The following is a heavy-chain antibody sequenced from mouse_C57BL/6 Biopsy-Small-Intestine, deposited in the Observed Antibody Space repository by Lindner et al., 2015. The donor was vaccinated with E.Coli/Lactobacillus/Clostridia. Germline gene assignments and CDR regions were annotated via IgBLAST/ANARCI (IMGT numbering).Heavy chain of an antibody. Sequence: VQLQESGPELVKPGALVKISCKASGYAFSSSWMNWVKQRPGKGLEWIGRIYPGDGDTNYNGKFKGKATLTADKSSSTAYMRLSSLTSEDSAVYFCAKVTTAPFDYWGQGTTLTVSS. CDR1: GYAFSSSW. V-gene: IGHV1-82*01. D-gene: IGHD1-2*01. CDR2: IYPGDGDT. CDR3: AKVTTAPFDY. J-gene: IGHJ2*01.